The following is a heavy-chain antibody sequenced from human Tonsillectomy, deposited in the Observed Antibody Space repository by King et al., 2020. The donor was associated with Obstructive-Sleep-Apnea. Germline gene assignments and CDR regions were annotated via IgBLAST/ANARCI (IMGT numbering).Heavy chain of an antibody. CDR2: IYYSGST. D-gene: IGHD1-26*01. J-gene: IGHJ4*02. CDR3: ARASGSYFLNFDY. V-gene: IGHV4-61*01. CDR1: GGSVSSGSYY. Sequence: VQLQESGPGLVKPSETLSLTCTVSGGSVSSGSYYWSWIRQPPGKGLEWIGYIYYSGSTNYNPSLKRRVTISVDTSKNQFSLKLSSVTAADTAVYYCARASGSYFLNFDYWGQGTLVTVSS.